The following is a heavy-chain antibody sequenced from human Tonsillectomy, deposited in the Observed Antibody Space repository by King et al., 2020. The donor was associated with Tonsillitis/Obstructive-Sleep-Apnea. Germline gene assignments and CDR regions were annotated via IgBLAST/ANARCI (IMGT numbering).Heavy chain of an antibody. V-gene: IGHV3-74*01. CDR1: GFTFSSYW. Sequence: VQLVESGGGLVQPGGSLRLSCAASGFTFSSYWMHWVRQAPGKGLVWVSRINSDGSSTSYADSVKGRFTISRDNAKNTVYLQMNSLRAEDTAVYYCARGVLTTVTPTPFDYWGQGPLLTVSS. CDR3: ARGVLTTVTPTPFDY. J-gene: IGHJ4*02. CDR2: INSDGSST. D-gene: IGHD4-17*01.